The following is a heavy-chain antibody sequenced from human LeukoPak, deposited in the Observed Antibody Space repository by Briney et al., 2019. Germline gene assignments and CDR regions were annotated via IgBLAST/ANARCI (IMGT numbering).Heavy chain of an antibody. CDR3: ARGSLVGVAISALDY. D-gene: IGHD3-3*01. J-gene: IGHJ4*02. CDR1: GGSFNTYP. CDR2: IISIFGRA. Sequence: SVKVSCKTSGGSFNTYPINWVRQAPGQGLEWMGGIISIFGRANYARNFQGIVTITADESSSTAYMELSSLRSEDTAMYFCARGSLVGVAISALDYWGQGTLVTVSS. V-gene: IGHV1-69*01.